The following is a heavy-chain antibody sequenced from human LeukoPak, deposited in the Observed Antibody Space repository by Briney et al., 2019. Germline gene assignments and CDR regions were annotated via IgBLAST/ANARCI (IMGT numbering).Heavy chain of an antibody. CDR2: INPNSGGT. J-gene: IGHJ6*02. CDR1: GYTFTSYG. D-gene: IGHD6-19*01. V-gene: IGHV1-2*06. CDR3: ARVYSSGWPYHYYYGMDV. Sequence: EASVKVSCKASGYTFTSYGISWVRQAPGQGLEWMGRINPNSGGTNYAQKFQGRVTMTRDTSISTAYMELSRLRSDNTAVYYCARVYSSGWPYHYYYGMDVWGQGTTVTVSS.